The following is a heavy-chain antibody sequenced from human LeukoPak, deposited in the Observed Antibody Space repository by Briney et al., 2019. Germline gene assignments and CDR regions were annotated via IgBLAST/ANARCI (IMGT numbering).Heavy chain of an antibody. Sequence: GGSLRLSCAAFGFTFRSYWMTWVRQAPGKGLEWVANIKPDESEKYYMDSVKGRFTISRDNAKNSVYLQMNSLRAEDTAVYYCARSPDGTDVWGQGTTVTVSS. V-gene: IGHV3-7*01. CDR3: ARSPDGTDV. J-gene: IGHJ6*02. CDR1: GFTFRSYW. CDR2: IKPDESEK.